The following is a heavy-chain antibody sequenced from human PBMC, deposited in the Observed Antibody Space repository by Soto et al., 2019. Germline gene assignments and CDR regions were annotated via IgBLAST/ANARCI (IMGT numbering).Heavy chain of an antibody. CDR2: ISFDGSNK. CDR1: GFTFSGHA. J-gene: IGHJ6*02. V-gene: IGHV3-30-3*01. D-gene: IGHD3-22*01. CDR3: ARDTSTIIVVVSDYYYSGMDV. Sequence: GGSLRLSCAASGFTFSGHALHWVRQAPGRGLEWVAVISFDGSNKYYADSVKGRFTISRDKSKNTLYLQMNSLRTEDSAVYYCARDTSTIIVVVSDYYYSGMDVWGQGTTVTVS.